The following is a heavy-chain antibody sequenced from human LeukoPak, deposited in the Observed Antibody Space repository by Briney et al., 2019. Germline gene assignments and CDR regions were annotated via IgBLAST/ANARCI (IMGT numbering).Heavy chain of an antibody. CDR2: ISYDGSNK. Sequence: GRSLRLSCAASGFTFSSYAMHWVRQAPGKGLEWVAVISYDGSNKYYADFVKGRFTISRDNAKNSLYLQMNSLRAEDTAVYYCARVLLNYVCYFDYWGQGTLVTVSS. CDR1: GFTFSSYA. V-gene: IGHV3-30-3*01. CDR3: ARVLLNYVCYFDY. D-gene: IGHD4-11*01. J-gene: IGHJ4*02.